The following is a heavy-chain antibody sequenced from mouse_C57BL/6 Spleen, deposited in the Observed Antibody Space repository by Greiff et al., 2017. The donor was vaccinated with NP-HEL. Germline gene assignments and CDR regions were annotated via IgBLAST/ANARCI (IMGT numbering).Heavy chain of an antibody. CDR1: GYTFTSYW. Sequence: VQLQQSGAELVRPGSSVKLSCKASGYTFTSYWMDWVKQRPGQGLEWIGNIYPSDSETHYNQKFKDKATLTVDKSSSTAYMQLSSLTSEDSAVYYCARGGYGNYDFDYWGQGTTLTVSS. CDR2: IYPSDSET. CDR3: ARGGYGNYDFDY. J-gene: IGHJ2*01. D-gene: IGHD2-1*01. V-gene: IGHV1-61*01.